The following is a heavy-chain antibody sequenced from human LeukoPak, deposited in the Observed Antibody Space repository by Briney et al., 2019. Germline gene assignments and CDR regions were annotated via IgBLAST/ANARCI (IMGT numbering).Heavy chain of an antibody. CDR3: ASLPWIQLWNHY. D-gene: IGHD5-18*01. V-gene: IGHV4-39*01. CDR1: GFTFSSYW. Sequence: PGGSLRLSCAASGFTFSSYWMSWVRQAPGKGLECIGSIYYSGSTYYNPSLKSRVTISVDTSKNQFSLKLSSVTAADTAVYYCASLPWIQLWNHYWGQGTLVSVSS. J-gene: IGHJ4*02. CDR2: IYYSGST.